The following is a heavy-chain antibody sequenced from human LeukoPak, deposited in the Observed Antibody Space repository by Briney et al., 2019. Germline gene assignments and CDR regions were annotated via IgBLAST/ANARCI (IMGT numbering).Heavy chain of an antibody. Sequence: ASVTVSCKASGYTFTGYYMHWVRQAPGQGLEWMGWINPNSGGTNYAQKFQGRVTMTRDTSISTAYMELSRLRSDDTAVYYCARGLYNNSPNHPFDIWGQGTMVTVSS. J-gene: IGHJ3*02. CDR3: ARGLYNNSPNHPFDI. CDR2: INPNSGGT. D-gene: IGHD3-10*01. V-gene: IGHV1-2*02. CDR1: GYTFTGYY.